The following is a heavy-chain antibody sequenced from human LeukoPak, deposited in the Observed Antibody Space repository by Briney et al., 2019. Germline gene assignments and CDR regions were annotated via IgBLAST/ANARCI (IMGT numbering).Heavy chain of an antibody. J-gene: IGHJ5*02. CDR3: ARGGKSAYGWFDP. CDR2: IDPSDSYT. V-gene: IGHV5-10-1*01. D-gene: IGHD5-12*01. Sequence: GESLQISCKDSGYSFTNYWISWVRQMPGKGLEWMGTIDPSDSYTNYSPSFQGHVTISADKSISTAYLQWSSLKASDTAMYYCARGGKSAYGWFDPWGQGALVTVSS. CDR1: GYSFTNYW.